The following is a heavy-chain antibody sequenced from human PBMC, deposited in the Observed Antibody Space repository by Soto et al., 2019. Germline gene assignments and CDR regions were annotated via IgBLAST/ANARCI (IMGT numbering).Heavy chain of an antibody. Sequence: GGSLRLSCAASGFTVSSNYMSWVRQAPGKGLEWVSVIYSGGSTYYADSVKGRFTISRDNSKNTLYLQMNSLRAEDTAVYYCARDERAAAGSDYWGQGTLVTVSS. V-gene: IGHV3-53*01. CDR2: IYSGGST. CDR1: GFTVSSNY. D-gene: IGHD6-13*01. CDR3: ARDERAAAGSDY. J-gene: IGHJ4*02.